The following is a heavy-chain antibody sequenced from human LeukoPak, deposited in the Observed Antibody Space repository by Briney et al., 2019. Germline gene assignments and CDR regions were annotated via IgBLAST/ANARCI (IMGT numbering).Heavy chain of an antibody. Sequence: GASVKVSCKVSRHTLSDLSIHWVRQAPGKGLKWMGGFDIEDGETIYAQDFEGRVTMTEDTATETAYMELSSLRSEDTAVYYCVAEVIEVTMGDYWGQGTLVTVSS. V-gene: IGHV1-24*01. CDR3: VAEVIEVTMGDY. CDR2: FDIEDGET. CDR1: RHTLSDLS. D-gene: IGHD4-11*01. J-gene: IGHJ4*02.